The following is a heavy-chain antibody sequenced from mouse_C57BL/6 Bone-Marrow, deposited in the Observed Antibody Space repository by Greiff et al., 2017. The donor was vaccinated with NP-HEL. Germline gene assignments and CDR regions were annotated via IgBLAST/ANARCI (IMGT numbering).Heavy chain of an antibody. CDR2: ISSGGSYT. CDR3: ARHYYSNYFDY. D-gene: IGHD2-5*01. CDR1: GFTFSSYG. V-gene: IGHV5-6*01. Sequence: EVKVVESGGDLVKPGGSLKLSCAASGFTFSSYGMSWVRQTPDKRLEWVATISSGGSYTYYPDSVKGRFTISRDNAKNTLYLKMSSLKSEDTAMYYCARHYYSNYFDYWGQGTTLTVSS. J-gene: IGHJ2*01.